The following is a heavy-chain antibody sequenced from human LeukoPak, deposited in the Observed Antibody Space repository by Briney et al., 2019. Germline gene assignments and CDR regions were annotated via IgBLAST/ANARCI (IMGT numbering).Heavy chain of an antibody. V-gene: IGHV3-30-3*01. CDR3: ARDRGYYDSSGYYYGLDY. J-gene: IGHJ4*02. Sequence: GGSLRLSCAASGFTFSSYAMHWVRQAPGKGLEWVAVISYDGSNKYYADSVKGRFTISRDNSKNTLYLQMNSLRAEDTAVYYCARDRGYYDSSGYYYGLDYWGQGTLVTVSS. CDR1: GFTFSSYA. CDR2: ISYDGSNK. D-gene: IGHD3-22*01.